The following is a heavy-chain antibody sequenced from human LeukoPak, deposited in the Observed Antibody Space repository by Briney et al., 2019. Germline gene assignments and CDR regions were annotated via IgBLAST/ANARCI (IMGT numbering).Heavy chain of an antibody. J-gene: IGHJ6*03. Sequence: ASVKVSCKASGYTFTSYYMHWVRQAPGQGLEWMGIINPSGGSTSYAQKFQGRVTMTRDMSTSTVYMELSSLRSEDTAVYYCARDGVGGNPPGPYYYYYMDVWGKGTTVTVSS. V-gene: IGHV1-46*01. CDR3: ARDGVGGNPPGPYYYYYMDV. CDR2: INPSGGST. CDR1: GYTFTSYY. D-gene: IGHD4-23*01.